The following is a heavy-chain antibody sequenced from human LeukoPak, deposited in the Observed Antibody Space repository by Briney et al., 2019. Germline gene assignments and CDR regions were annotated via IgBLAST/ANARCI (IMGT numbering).Heavy chain of an antibody. CDR3: AGMVGSSWYYYYYMDV. V-gene: IGHV1-2*02. D-gene: IGHD6-13*01. J-gene: IGHJ6*03. CDR1: GYTFTGYY. Sequence: ASVKVSCKASGYTFTGYYMHWVRQAPGQGLEWMGWINPNSGGTNYAQKFQGRVTMTRDTSISTAYMELSRLRSDDTAVYYCAGMVGSSWYYYYYMDVWGKGTTVTVSS. CDR2: INPNSGGT.